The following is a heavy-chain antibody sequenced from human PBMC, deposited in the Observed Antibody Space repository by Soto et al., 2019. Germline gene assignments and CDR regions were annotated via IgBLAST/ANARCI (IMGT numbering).Heavy chain of an antibody. D-gene: IGHD6-6*01. CDR3: ARDMGGSSSAGFDY. J-gene: IGHJ4*02. V-gene: IGHV3-30-3*01. CDR1: GFTFSSYA. Sequence: QVQLVESGGGVVQPGRSLRLSCAASGFTFSSYAMHWVRQAPGKGLEWVAVISYDGSNKYYADSVQGRFTISRDNSKITLYLQRNSLRAEDTAVYYCARDMGGSSSAGFDYWGQGTLVTVSS. CDR2: ISYDGSNK.